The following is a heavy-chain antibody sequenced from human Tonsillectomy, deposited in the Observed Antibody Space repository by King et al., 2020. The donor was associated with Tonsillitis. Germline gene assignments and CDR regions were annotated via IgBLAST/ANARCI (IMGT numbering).Heavy chain of an antibody. CDR1: GYSFTSYW. V-gene: IGHV5-51*01. J-gene: IGHJ4*02. CDR3: ARGEVGYYYDSSGEYYFDY. CDR2: IYPGDSDT. D-gene: IGHD3-22*01. Sequence: QLVQSGAEVKKPGESLKISCKGSGYSFTSYWIGWVRQMPGKGLELMGIIYPGDSDTRYSPSFQGQVTISADKSISTAYLQWSSLKASDTAMYYCARGEVGYYYDSSGEYYFDYWGQGTLVTVSS.